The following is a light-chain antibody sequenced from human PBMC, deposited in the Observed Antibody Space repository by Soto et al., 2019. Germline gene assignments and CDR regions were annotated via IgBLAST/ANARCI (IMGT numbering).Light chain of an antibody. CDR2: KSN. J-gene: IGLJ2*01. Sequence: QSVLTQPPSASGTPGQRVTISCSGSSSNFASNSVYWYQQVPGTAPKLLIYKSNQRPSGVADRFSGSKSGTSASLAISGRRSEDEADYYCVTWDDHLSCVLFGGGTKLTVL. V-gene: IGLV1-47*01. CDR3: VTWDDHLSCVL. CDR1: SSNFASNS.